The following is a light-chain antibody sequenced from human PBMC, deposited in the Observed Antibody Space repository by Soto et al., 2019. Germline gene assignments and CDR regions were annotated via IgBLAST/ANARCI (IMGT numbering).Light chain of an antibody. CDR2: DAS. V-gene: IGKV3-15*01. J-gene: IGKJ5*01. CDR3: QQYNNWPPVT. CDR1: QSVRSK. Sequence: ETVLTQSPTTLSVSPGERATLSCRASQSVRSKLAWYQQKPGQAPRLLIYDASTRATDIPARFSGSGSGTEFSLTISSLQSEDSAVYSCQQYNNWPPVTFGQWTRLEIK.